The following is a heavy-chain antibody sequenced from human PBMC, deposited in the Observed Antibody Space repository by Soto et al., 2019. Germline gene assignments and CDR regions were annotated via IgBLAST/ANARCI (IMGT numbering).Heavy chain of an antibody. J-gene: IGHJ6*02. V-gene: IGHV1-8*01. CDR2: INGNSGNT. CDR1: GLTHASLD. Sequence: SVQVSRKASGLTHASLDIDWVRQAAGQGPERVGWINGNSGNTGYEQKFQGRVTMTRDSYISTAYMEMRSLRSEDTAVYFYARSPRRVTAFGVATPTYDYAIDVWGQGTRVTVSS. D-gene: IGHD3-3*01. CDR3: ARSPRRVTAFGVATPTYDYAIDV.